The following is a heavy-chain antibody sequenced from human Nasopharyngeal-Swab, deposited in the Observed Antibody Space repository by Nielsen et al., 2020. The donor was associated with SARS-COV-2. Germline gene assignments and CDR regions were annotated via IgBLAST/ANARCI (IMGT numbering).Heavy chain of an antibody. J-gene: IGHJ4*02. CDR3: TRDIGGRYGY. D-gene: IGHD1-26*01. Sequence: GESLKISCVGSGYTFSNYWMHWVRQVPGKGLVWVSRIDTDGSTTNYADSVKGRFRISRDNAKNTLSLQMDSLRGEGTAIYYCTRDIGGRYGYWGQGILVTVSS. CDR1: GYTFSNYW. V-gene: IGHV3-74*01. CDR2: IDTDGSTT.